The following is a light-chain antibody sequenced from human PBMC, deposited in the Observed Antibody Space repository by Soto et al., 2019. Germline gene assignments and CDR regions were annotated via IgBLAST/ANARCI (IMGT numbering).Light chain of an antibody. Sequence: QSVLTQPRSVSGSPGESVTISCSGTSSDVGSYNYVSWYQQYPGKAPKVMIYDVSERPSEVPVRFSGSTSGNTASLTISGLQAEDEAEYFCCSYSGSDSLLFGGGTKVTVL. J-gene: IGLJ2*01. V-gene: IGLV2-11*01. CDR3: CSYSGSDSLL. CDR1: SSDVGSYNY. CDR2: DVS.